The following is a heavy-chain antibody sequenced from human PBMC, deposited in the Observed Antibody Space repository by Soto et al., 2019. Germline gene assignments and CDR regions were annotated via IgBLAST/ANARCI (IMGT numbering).Heavy chain of an antibody. CDR3: ARDSEFYDSSGYYWYYFDY. V-gene: IGHV1-3*01. D-gene: IGHD3-22*01. Sequence: ASVKVSCKASGYTFTSYAMHWVRQAPGQRLEWMGWINAGNGNTKYSQKFQGRVTITRDTSASTAYMELSSLRSEDTAVYYCARDSEFYDSSGYYWYYFDYWGQGTLVTVSS. CDR2: INAGNGNT. J-gene: IGHJ4*02. CDR1: GYTFTSYA.